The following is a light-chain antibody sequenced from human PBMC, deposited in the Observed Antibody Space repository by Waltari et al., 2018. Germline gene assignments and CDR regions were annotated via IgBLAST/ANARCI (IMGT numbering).Light chain of an antibody. J-gene: IGKJ3*01. Sequence: ETVLTQSPATLSLSPGETATLSCRASQNVDRYFAWYQQKPGQPPRLLIYQASYRATGVPARFSGCWSGTEFTLTISNLEPEDFAVYYCQQRSNWPLTFGPGTKVDVK. CDR3: QQRSNWPLT. CDR2: QAS. V-gene: IGKV3-11*01. CDR1: QNVDRY.